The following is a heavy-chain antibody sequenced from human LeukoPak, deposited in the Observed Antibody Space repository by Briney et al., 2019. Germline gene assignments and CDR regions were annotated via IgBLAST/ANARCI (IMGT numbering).Heavy chain of an antibody. CDR1: GYTFTSYG. CDR3: ARDEQGALYYYDSSGYYAY. CDR2: ISAYNGNT. Sequence: GASVKVSCKASGYTFTSYGISWVRQAPGQGLEWMGWISAYNGNTNYAQKLQGRVTMTTDTSTSTAYMELRSLRSDDTAVYYCARDEQGALYYYDSSGYYAYWGQGTLVTVSS. V-gene: IGHV1-18*01. D-gene: IGHD3-22*01. J-gene: IGHJ4*02.